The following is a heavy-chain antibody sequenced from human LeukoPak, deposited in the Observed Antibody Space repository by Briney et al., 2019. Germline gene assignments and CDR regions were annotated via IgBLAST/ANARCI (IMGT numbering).Heavy chain of an antibody. J-gene: IGHJ4*02. Sequence: GASVKVSCKASGYTFTGYYMHWVRQAPGQGLEGMGRINPNSGGTNYAQKFQGRVTMTRDASISTAYMELSRLRSDDTAVYYCARWPVGFGKYYYDSSGYYQGSWGQGTLVTVSS. CDR2: INPNSGGT. D-gene: IGHD3-22*01. CDR3: ARWPVGFGKYYYDSSGYYQGS. CDR1: GYTFTGYY. V-gene: IGHV1-2*06.